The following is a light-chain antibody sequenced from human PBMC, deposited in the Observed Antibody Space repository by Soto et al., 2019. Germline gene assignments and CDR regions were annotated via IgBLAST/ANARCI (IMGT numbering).Light chain of an antibody. J-gene: IGLJ1*01. CDR1: SSDVGGYNY. Sequence: QSALTQPASVSGSPGQSITISCTGTSSDVGGYNYVSWYQQHPGKAPKLMIYDVSNRPSGVSNRFSGSKSGNTASRTISGLQAEDEADYYCSSYTSSSTLGVFGTGTKRTVL. CDR3: SSYTSSSTLGV. CDR2: DVS. V-gene: IGLV2-14*01.